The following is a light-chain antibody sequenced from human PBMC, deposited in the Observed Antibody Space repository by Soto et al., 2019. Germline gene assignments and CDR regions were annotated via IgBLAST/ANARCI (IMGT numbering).Light chain of an antibody. Sequence: DIQMTQSPSSLSASVGDRVTISCRASQGIRNDLAWYQQKPGKAPKGLIYTASTLHSGVPSRFSGSGSGTDFTLTISSLQPEDFVTYYCLQYNGYPRTFGQGTKVEIK. CDR3: LQYNGYPRT. CDR1: QGIRND. CDR2: TAS. J-gene: IGKJ1*01. V-gene: IGKV1-17*01.